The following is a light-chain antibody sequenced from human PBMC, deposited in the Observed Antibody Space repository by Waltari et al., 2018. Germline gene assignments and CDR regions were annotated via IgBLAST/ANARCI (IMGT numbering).Light chain of an antibody. CDR2: WAS. CDR1: QSVLYSSNNKNY. V-gene: IGKV4-1*01. CDR3: QQYYSTPLT. J-gene: IGKJ3*01. Sequence: DIVMTQSPDSLAVSLGERATINCKSSQSVLYSSNNKNYLAWYQQKPGQSPKLLIYWASTRESGVPDRFSCSGSGTDFTLTISSLQAEDVAVYYCQQYYSTPLTFGPGTKVDIK.